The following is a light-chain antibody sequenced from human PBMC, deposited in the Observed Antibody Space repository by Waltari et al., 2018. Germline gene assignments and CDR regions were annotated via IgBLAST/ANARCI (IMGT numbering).Light chain of an antibody. V-gene: IGKV1-5*03. CDR3: QQYNTYAPGPT. CDR1: QSILTW. Sequence: DIQMTQSPSTLSASVGDRVTITCRASQSILTWLAWYQQKPGKAPRLLMSKASSLQTGVPSRFSGSGSVTEFTLTISSLEPDDFATYYCQQYNTYAPGPTFGGGTKVEIK. CDR2: KAS. J-gene: IGKJ4*01.